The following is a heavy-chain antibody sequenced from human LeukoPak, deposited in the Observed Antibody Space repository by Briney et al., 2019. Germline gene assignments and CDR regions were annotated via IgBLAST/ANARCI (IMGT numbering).Heavy chain of an antibody. CDR2: SNAGNGNT. J-gene: IGHJ5*02. CDR1: GYTFTSYA. D-gene: IGHD6-19*01. CDR3: ARDLLSANIAVAGTSSWNWFDP. V-gene: IGHV1-3*01. Sequence: GASVTVSCKASGYTFTSYAMHWVRQAAGQRLEGMGWSNAGNGNTKYSQKFQGRVTITRDTSASTAYMELSSLRSEDTAVYYCARDLLSANIAVAGTSSWNWFDPWGQGTLVTVSS.